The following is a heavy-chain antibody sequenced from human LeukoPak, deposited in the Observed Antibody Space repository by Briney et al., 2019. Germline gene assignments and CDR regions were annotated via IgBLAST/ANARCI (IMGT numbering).Heavy chain of an antibody. J-gene: IGHJ4*02. CDR1: GGSISSYY. D-gene: IGHD6-19*01. V-gene: IGHV4-59*08. CDR2: IYYSGST. CDR3: ARLDSSGWYYFDY. Sequence: PSETLSLTCTVSGGSISSYYWSWIRQPPGKGLEWIGYIYYSGSTNYNPSLKSRVTISVDTSKNQSPLKLSSVTAADTAVYYCARLDSSGWYYFDYWGQGTLVTVSS.